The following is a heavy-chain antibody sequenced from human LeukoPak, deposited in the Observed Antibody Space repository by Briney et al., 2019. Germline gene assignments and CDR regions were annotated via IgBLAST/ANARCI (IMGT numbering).Heavy chain of an antibody. D-gene: IGHD3-10*01. Sequence: GGSLRLSCAASGFTFSSYGMHWVRQAPGKGLEWVAVISYDGSNKYYADSVKGRFTISRDNSKNTLYLQMNSLRAEDTAVYYCASGVVSLPGTFDYWGQGTLVTVSS. CDR1: GFTFSSYG. CDR3: ASGVVSLPGTFDY. J-gene: IGHJ4*02. V-gene: IGHV3-30*03. CDR2: ISYDGSNK.